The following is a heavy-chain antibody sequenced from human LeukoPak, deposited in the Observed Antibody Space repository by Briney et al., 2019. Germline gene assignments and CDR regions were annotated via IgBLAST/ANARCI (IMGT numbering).Heavy chain of an antibody. V-gene: IGHV1-18*01. CDR3: ARDFQDIVVVPAATTDPNWFDP. CDR2: ISAYNGNT. CDR1: GYTFTSYG. D-gene: IGHD2-2*01. J-gene: IGHJ5*02. Sequence: GASVKVSCKASGYTFTSYGISWVRQAPGQGLEWMGWISAYNGNTNYAQKLQGRVTMTTDTSTSTAYMELRSLRSDDTAVYYCARDFQDIVVVPAATTDPNWFDPWGQGTLVTVSS.